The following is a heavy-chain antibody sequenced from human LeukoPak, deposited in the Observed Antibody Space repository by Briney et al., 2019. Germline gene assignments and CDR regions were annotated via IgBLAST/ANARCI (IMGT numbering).Heavy chain of an antibody. J-gene: IGHJ4*02. D-gene: IGHD2-2*01. CDR1: GFTFSDYY. V-gene: IGHV3-30*03. CDR2: ISYDGSKK. CDR3: ARAKLTTSWPICGY. Sequence: PGGSLRLSCAASGFTFSDYYMTWIRQAPGKGLEWVAVISYDGSKKYYPDSVKGRFTISRDNSKNTLYLQMNSLRAEDTAVYYCARAKLTTSWPICGYWGQGTLVTVSS.